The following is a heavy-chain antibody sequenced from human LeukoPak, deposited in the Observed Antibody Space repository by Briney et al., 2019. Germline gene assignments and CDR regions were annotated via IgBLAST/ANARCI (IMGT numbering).Heavy chain of an antibody. CDR3: ARDQNLGYSYGFGY. V-gene: IGHV1-69*06. D-gene: IGHD5-18*01. J-gene: IGHJ4*02. CDR1: GGTFSSYA. CDR2: IIPIFGTA. Sequence: SVKVSCKASGGTFSSYAISWVRQAPGQGLEWMGGIIPIFGTANYAQKFQGRVTITADKSTSTAYMELSSLRSEYTAVYYCARDQNLGYSYGFGYWGQGTLVTVSS.